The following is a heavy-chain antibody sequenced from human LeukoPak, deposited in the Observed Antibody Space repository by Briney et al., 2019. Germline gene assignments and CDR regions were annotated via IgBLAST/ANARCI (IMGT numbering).Heavy chain of an antibody. V-gene: IGHV3-23*01. J-gene: IGHJ4*02. Sequence: GGSLRLSCAASGFTFSSYAMSWVRQAPGKGLEWVSGISGSGGSTYYADSVKGRFTISRDNSKNTLYLQMNSLRAEDTAVYYCARDRVYYYDSSGYFDYWGQGTLVTVSS. CDR1: GFTFSSYA. D-gene: IGHD3-22*01. CDR2: ISGSGGST. CDR3: ARDRVYYYDSSGYFDY.